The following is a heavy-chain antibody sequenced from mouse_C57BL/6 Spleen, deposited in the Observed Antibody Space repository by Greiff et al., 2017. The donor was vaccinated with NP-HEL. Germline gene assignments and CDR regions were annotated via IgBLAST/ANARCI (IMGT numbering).Heavy chain of an antibody. CDR3: ARLDYSNYERGAMDY. D-gene: IGHD2-5*01. V-gene: IGHV1-64*01. J-gene: IGHJ4*01. CDR2: IHPNSGST. CDR1: GYTFTSYW. Sequence: QVQLQQSGAELVKPGASVKLSCKASGYTFTSYWMHWVKQRPGQGLEWIGMIHPNSGSTNYNEKFKSKATLTVDKSSSTAYMQLSSLTSEDSAVYYCARLDYSNYERGAMDYWGQGTSVTVSS.